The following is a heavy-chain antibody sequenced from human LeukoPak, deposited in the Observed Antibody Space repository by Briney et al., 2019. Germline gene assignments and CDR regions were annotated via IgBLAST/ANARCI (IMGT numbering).Heavy chain of an antibody. CDR3: ARAPGFDYFDY. J-gene: IGHJ4*02. Sequence: SETLSLTCAVSVYSISSGYYWGWIRQPPGKGLEWIGSIYHSGSTYYNPSLKSRVTISVDTSKNQFSLKLSSVTAADTAVYYCARAPGFDYFDYWGQGTLVTVSS. V-gene: IGHV4-38-2*01. CDR2: IYHSGST. CDR1: VYSISSGYY.